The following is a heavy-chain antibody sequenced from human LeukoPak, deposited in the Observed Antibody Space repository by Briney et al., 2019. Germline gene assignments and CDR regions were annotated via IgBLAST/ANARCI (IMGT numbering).Heavy chain of an antibody. J-gene: IGHJ4*02. CDR2: IYYSGST. D-gene: IGHD1-20*01. V-gene: IGHV4-59*08. CDR3: ARQPNWNEPLDY. Sequence: SETLSLTCTVSGGSISSYYWSWIRQPPGKGLERIEYIYYSGSTNYNPSLKSRVTISVDTSKNQFSLKLSSVTAADTAVYYCARQPNWNEPLDYWGQGTLVTVSS. CDR1: GGSISSYY.